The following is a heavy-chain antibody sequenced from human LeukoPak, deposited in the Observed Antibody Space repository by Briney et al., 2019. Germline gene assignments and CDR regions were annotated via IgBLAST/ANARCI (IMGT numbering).Heavy chain of an antibody. D-gene: IGHD3-10*01. CDR2: INPSGGST. V-gene: IGHV1-46*01. J-gene: IGHJ4*02. CDR1: GYAFTSYY. CDR3: ARGTMVRGVHLQLFDY. Sequence: ASVKVSCKASGYAFTSYYMHWVRQAPGQGLEWMGLINPSGGSTSYAQKFQGRVTMTRDTSTSTVYMELSSLRSEDTAVYYCARGTMVRGVHLQLFDYWGQGTLVTVSS.